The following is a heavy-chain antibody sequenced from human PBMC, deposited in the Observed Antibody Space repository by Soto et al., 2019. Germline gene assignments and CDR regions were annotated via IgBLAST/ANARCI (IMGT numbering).Heavy chain of an antibody. CDR3: AKVGGRTLGESILVDY. D-gene: IGHD3-10*01. V-gene: IGHV3-23*01. J-gene: IGHJ4*02. Sequence: GGSLRLSCAASGFTFSSYAMSWVRQAPGKGLEWVSAISGSGGSTYYADSVKGRFTISRDNSKNTLYLQMNSLRAEDTAVYYCAKVGGRTLGESILVDYWGQGTLVTVSS. CDR2: ISGSGGST. CDR1: GFTFSSYA.